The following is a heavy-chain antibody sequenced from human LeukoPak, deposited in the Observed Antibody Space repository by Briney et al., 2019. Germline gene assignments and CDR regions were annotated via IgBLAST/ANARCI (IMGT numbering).Heavy chain of an antibody. CDR3: ARDHYDSSGYYYWFDP. V-gene: IGHV4-61*02. D-gene: IGHD3-22*01. CDR1: GGSISSGSYY. J-gene: IGHJ5*02. CDR2: MYTSGST. Sequence: SLTLSLTCTVSGGSISSGSYYWSWIGQPAGKGLEWIGRMYTSGSTNYNPSLKSRVTISVDTSKNQFSLKLSSVTAADTAVYYCARDHYDSSGYYYWFDPWGQGTLVTVSS.